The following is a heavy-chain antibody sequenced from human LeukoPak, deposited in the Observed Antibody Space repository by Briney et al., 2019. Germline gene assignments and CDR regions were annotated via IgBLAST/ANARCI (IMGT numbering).Heavy chain of an antibody. D-gene: IGHD2-2*01. CDR2: IIPIFGTA. CDR3: ARARSSNSSRWTLDAFDI. CDR1: GGTFSSYA. J-gene: IGHJ3*02. V-gene: IGHV1-69*13. Sequence: SVKVSCKASGGTFSSYAISWVRQAPGQRLEWMGRIIPIFGTANYAQKFQGRVTITADESTSTAYMELSSLRSEDTAVYYCARARSSNSSRWTLDAFDIWGPGTMVTVSS.